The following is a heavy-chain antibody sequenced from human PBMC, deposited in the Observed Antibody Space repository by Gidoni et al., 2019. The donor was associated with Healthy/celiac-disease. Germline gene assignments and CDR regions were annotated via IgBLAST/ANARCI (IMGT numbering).Heavy chain of an antibody. CDR1: GFTFSSDS. Sequence: EVQLVESGGGLVQPGGSLRLSCAASGFTFSSDSMNWVRQAPGKGLEWVSYISSRSSSIYYADSVKGRFTISRDNAKNSLYLQMNSLRDEDTAVYYCAGGYIFDYWGQGTLVTVSS. CDR2: ISSRSSSI. CDR3: AGGYIFDY. J-gene: IGHJ4*02. D-gene: IGHD3-16*02. V-gene: IGHV3-48*02.